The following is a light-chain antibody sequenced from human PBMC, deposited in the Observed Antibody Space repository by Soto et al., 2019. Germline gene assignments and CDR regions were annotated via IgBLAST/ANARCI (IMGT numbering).Light chain of an antibody. CDR1: QSVSRY. Sequence: EIVLTQSPVTLSLSPGERANLSCRASQSVSRYLAWYQQKPGQAPRLLIYDTSNRATGIPARFSGSGSGTDFPLTISSLEPEDFEVYYCQQRSNWPPLTFGGGTKVEI. CDR3: QQRSNWPPLT. J-gene: IGKJ4*01. V-gene: IGKV3-11*01. CDR2: DTS.